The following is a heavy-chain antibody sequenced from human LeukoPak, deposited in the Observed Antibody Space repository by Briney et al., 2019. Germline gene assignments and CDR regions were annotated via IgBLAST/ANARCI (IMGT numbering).Heavy chain of an antibody. CDR1: GFTFSSYE. CDR2: ISSSGSTI. J-gene: IGHJ6*04. D-gene: IGHD3-10*01. CDR3: GRDWFGELSPDYYGMDV. V-gene: IGHV3-48*03. Sequence: PGGSLRLSCAASGFTFSSYEMNWVRQAPGKGLEWVSYISSSGSTIYYADSVKGRFTISRDNAKNSLYLQMNSLRAEDTAVYYFGRDWFGELSPDYYGMDVWGKGTTVTVSS.